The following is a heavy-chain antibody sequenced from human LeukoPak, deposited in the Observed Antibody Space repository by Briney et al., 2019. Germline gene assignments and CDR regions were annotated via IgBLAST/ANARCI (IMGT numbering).Heavy chain of an antibody. D-gene: IGHD3-16*02. CDR2: ISYDGNNK. J-gene: IGHJ4*02. CDR3: AKGVRSVWGSYRTQYYFDY. CDR1: GFTFSTYA. V-gene: IGHV3-30*04. Sequence: GGSLRLSCAASGFTFSTYAIHWVRQAPGKGLEWVAVISYDGNNKYYADSVKGRFTISRDNSKNTLYLQMNSLRAEDTAVYYCAKGVRSVWGSYRTQYYFDYWGQGTLVTVSS.